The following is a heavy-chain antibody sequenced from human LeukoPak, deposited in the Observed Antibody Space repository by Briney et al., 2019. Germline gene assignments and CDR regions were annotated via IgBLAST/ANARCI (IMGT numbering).Heavy chain of an antibody. Sequence: SETLSLTCTVSGVSISSYYWSWIRQPPGKGLEWIGYIYYSVITNYNPSLKSRVTISVDTYKKQFSLKLSYVTAADTAVYYCARYPGYCSGGSCYTVKGYMDVWGKGSKVTV. CDR3: ARYPGYCSGGSCYTVKGYMDV. D-gene: IGHD2-15*01. V-gene: IGHV4-59*01. CDR2: IYYSVIT. CDR1: GVSISSYY. J-gene: IGHJ6*03.